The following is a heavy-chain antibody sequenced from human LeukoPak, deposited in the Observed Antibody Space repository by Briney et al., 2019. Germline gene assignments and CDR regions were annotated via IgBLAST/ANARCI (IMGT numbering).Heavy chain of an antibody. V-gene: IGHV3-21*01. Sequence: GGSLRLSCAASGFTFSSYSMNWVRQARGKGLEWVSSISSSSSYIYYADSVKGRFTISRDNAKNSLYLQMNSLRAEDTAVYYCARDDGVGATDPIDYWGQGTLVTVSS. CDR3: ARDDGVGATDPIDY. CDR2: ISSSSSYI. D-gene: IGHD1-26*01. J-gene: IGHJ4*02. CDR1: GFTFSSYS.